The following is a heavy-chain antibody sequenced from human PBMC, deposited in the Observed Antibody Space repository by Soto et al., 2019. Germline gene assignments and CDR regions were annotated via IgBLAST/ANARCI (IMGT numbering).Heavy chain of an antibody. CDR1: GGSISSSSYY. CDR3: ARWPKYYDWGGMDV. V-gene: IGHV4-39*01. Sequence: PSETLSLTCTVSGGSISSSSYYWGWIRQPPGKGLEWIGSIYYSGSTYYNPSLKSRVTISVDTSKNQFSLKLSSVAAADTVVYYCARWPKYYDWGGMDVWGQGTTVTVSS. J-gene: IGHJ6*02. CDR2: IYYSGST. D-gene: IGHD3-22*01.